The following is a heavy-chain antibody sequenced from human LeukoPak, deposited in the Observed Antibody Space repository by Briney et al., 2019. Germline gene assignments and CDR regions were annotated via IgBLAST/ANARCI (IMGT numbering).Heavy chain of an antibody. CDR3: ASASSSYYMDV. D-gene: IGHD6-6*01. V-gene: IGHV1-2*02. CDR1: GYTFSGYY. J-gene: IGHJ6*03. Sequence: GASVKVPCKASGYTFSGYYFHWARQAPGQGLEWMGWISPNSGGTKHAQKFQGRVTMTRDTSISTAYMELRRLTSDDTAVYYCASASSSYYMDVWDKGTTVTVSS. CDR2: ISPNSGGT.